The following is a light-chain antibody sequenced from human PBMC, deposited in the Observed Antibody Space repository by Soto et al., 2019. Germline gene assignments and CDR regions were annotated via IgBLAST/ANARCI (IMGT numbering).Light chain of an antibody. V-gene: IGKV1-8*01. Sequence: AIRMTQSPSSLSASTGDRVTITCRASQGISSYLAWYQQKPGKAPKLLIYAASTLQSGVQSRFSGSASGTDFTLTISSLQPEDSATYYCKQSYSNPLTFGGGTKVEIK. CDR3: KQSYSNPLT. J-gene: IGKJ4*01. CDR1: QGISSY. CDR2: AAS.